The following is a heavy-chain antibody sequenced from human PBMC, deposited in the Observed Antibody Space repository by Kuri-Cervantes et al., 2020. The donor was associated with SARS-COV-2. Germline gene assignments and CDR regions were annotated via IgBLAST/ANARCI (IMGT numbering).Heavy chain of an antibody. Sequence: SETLSLTCSVSGGSISSGQYYWSWVRQPPGKGLEWIGYISYIGSTFYHPSLKSRVTISSDTSRNQFPLRLTSVTAADTAVYSCARGLGYSYGRRSPQGDFWGQGILVTVSS. CDR2: ISYIGST. CDR1: GGSISSGQYY. V-gene: IGHV4-30-4*08. J-gene: IGHJ4*02. D-gene: IGHD5-18*01. CDR3: ARGLGYSYGRRSPQGDF.